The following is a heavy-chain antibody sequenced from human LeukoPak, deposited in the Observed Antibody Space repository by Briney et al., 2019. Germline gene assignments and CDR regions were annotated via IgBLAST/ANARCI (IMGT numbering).Heavy chain of an antibody. CDR3: ARGSSSDAFDI. V-gene: IGHV1-18*01. J-gene: IGHJ3*02. CDR2: ISAYNGNT. CDR1: GYTFTSYG. Sequence: ASVKVSCKASGYTFTSYGISWVRQAPGQGLEWMGSISAYNGNTIYAQKLQGRVTITRNTSMSTAYMELSSLRSEDTAVYYCARGSSSDAFDIWGQGTMVTVSS. D-gene: IGHD6-6*01.